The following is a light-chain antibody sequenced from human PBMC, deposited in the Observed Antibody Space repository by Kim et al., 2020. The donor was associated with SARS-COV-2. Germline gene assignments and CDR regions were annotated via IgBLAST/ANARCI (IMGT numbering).Light chain of an antibody. CDR1: YGIRNF. J-gene: IGKJ4*01. Sequence: ASIGDRIAIPCRASYGIRNFVAWYQQKPGEVPKILIYNASTLQSEVPSRFSGSGSGADFTLTISSLQPEDFATYYCQRCDSAPQSFGGGTKVDIK. CDR2: NAS. CDR3: QRCDSAPQS. V-gene: IGKV1-27*01.